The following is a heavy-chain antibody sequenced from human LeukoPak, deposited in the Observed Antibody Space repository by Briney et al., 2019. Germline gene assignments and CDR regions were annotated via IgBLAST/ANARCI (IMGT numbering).Heavy chain of an antibody. CDR2: ISYDGSNK. V-gene: IGHV3-30*04. Sequence: GGSLRLSCAASGFTFSNYAIHWVRQAPGKGLEWVAVISYDGSNKYYADSVKGRFTISRDNSKNTLYLQMNGLRAEDTAVYYCASEIIFGSFDYWGQGTLVTVSS. J-gene: IGHJ4*02. CDR1: GFTFSNYA. D-gene: IGHD3-3*01. CDR3: ASEIIFGSFDY.